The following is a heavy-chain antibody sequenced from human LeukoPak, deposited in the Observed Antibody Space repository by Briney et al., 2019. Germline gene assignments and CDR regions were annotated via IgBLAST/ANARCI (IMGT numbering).Heavy chain of an antibody. CDR2: IKYDGDEK. J-gene: IGHJ4*02. CDR3: VRESFSRGDFN. CDR1: GFIFSTYW. V-gene: IGHV3-7*01. D-gene: IGHD7-27*01. Sequence: GGSLRLSCAASGFIFSTYWMTWVRQAPGKGLEWVATIKYDGDEKFYVDSVTGRFTISRDNAKNSLYLQMNSLTAEDTAVYYCVRESFSRGDFNWGQGTLVSVSS.